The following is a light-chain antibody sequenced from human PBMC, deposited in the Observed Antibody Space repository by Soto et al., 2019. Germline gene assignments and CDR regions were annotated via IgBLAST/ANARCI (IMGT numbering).Light chain of an antibody. CDR2: EVS. Sequence: QSALTQPASVSGSPGQSITISCTGTSSDVGAYNYVSWYQQYPGKAPKLMIYEVSNRPSGVSNRFSGSKSDNTASLTISGLQAEDEADYYCGTYTGSNTLLFGGGTKLTVL. CDR3: GTYTGSNTLL. J-gene: IGLJ2*01. V-gene: IGLV2-14*01. CDR1: SSDVGAYNY.